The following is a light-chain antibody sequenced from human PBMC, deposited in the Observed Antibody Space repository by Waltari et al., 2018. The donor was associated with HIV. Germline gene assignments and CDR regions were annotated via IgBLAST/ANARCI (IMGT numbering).Light chain of an antibody. V-gene: IGLV3-1*01. CDR3: QEWDSWD. J-gene: IGLJ2*01. CDR2: QDM. Sequence: SYELKQPPSVSVSPGQTANITCSGDKLGDIYVCWYQQRPGQSPVLVMYQDMKRPSGIPERFSGSNSGNTATLTISGTQAMDAADYYCQEWDSWDFGGGTKLTVL. CDR1: KLGDIY.